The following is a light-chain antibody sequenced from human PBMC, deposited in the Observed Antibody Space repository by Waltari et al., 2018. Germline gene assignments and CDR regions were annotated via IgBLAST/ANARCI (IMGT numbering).Light chain of an antibody. J-gene: IGKJ1*01. V-gene: IGKV3-20*01. Sequence: EIVLTQSPGTLSLSPGESATLSCWTIQRVGRTLAWYQQKLGPPPRLLIYGASIRATGIPDRFSGRGSGTDFSLTISRLEPEDCSVYYCQHYVRLPVTFGQGTKVEIK. CDR3: QHYVRLPVT. CDR1: QRVGRT. CDR2: GAS.